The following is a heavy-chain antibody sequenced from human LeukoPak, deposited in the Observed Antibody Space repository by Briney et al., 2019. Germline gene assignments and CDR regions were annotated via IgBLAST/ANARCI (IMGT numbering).Heavy chain of an antibody. Sequence: GGSLRLSCAASGFTFSSYSMNWVRQAPGKGLEWVSSISSSSSYIYYADSVKGRFTISRDNAKNSLYLQMNSLRAEDTAVYYCARALVPAAIPNNWFDPWGQGTLVTVSS. J-gene: IGHJ5*02. V-gene: IGHV3-21*01. CDR1: GFTFSSYS. CDR2: ISSSSSYI. CDR3: ARALVPAAIPNNWFDP. D-gene: IGHD2-2*02.